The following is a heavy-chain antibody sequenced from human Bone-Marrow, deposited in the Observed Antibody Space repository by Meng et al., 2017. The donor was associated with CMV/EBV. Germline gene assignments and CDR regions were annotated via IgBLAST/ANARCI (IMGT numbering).Heavy chain of an antibody. CDR1: GGSISSYY. V-gene: IGHV4-59*01. D-gene: IGHD3-22*01. CDR3: ARDYYDSGGYYYTEGYYHGLAV. CDR2: IYYSGST. J-gene: IGHJ6*02. Sequence: SETLSLTCTVSGGSISSYYWSWIRQPPGKGLEWIGYIYYSGSTNYNPSLKSRVTISVDTSKNQFSLKLSSVTAADTAVYYCARDYYDSGGYYYTEGYYHGLAVWGQGHTV.